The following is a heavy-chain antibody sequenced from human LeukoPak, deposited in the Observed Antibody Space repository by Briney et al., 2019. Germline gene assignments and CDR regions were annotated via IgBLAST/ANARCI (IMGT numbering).Heavy chain of an antibody. Sequence: SETLSLTCTVSGDSISSYYWSWIRQPPGKGLEWIGYIYYSGRTKYNPSLKSRVTMSVDTSKNQFSLKLSSVTAADTAVYYCARARWVEGTAAFDYWGQGTLVTVSS. CDR2: IYYSGRT. V-gene: IGHV4-59*12. D-gene: IGHD2-21*02. J-gene: IGHJ4*02. CDR3: ARARWVEGTAAFDY. CDR1: GDSISSYY.